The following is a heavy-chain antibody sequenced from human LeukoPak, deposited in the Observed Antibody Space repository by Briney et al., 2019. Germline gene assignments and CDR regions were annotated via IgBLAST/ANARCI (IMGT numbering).Heavy chain of an antibody. CDR3: ASATVQLGSRYYNVFDP. Sequence: PGGSLRLSCAASGFTFSTYYMIWVRQAPGKGLEWVANINQDGSVKDYGDSVKGRFTVSRDNTQNSLFLQMDSLRVDDTAVYYCASATVQLGSRYYNVFDPWGQGTLVTVSS. V-gene: IGHV3-7*03. D-gene: IGHD3-3*01. CDR1: GFTFSTYY. J-gene: IGHJ5*02. CDR2: INQDGSVK.